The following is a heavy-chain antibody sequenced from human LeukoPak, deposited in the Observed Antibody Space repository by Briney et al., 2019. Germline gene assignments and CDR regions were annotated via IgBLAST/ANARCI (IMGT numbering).Heavy chain of an antibody. CDR2: ISYDGSNK. V-gene: IGHV3-30*03. CDR1: GFTFSSYG. D-gene: IGHD6-13*01. CDR3: ARARIAAPLLDY. J-gene: IGHJ4*02. Sequence: GGSLRLSCAASGFTFSSYGMHWVRQAPGKGLEWVAVISYDGSNKYYADSVKGRFTISRDNSKNTLYLQMNSLRVEDTAVYFCARARIAAPLLDYWGQGTLVTVSS.